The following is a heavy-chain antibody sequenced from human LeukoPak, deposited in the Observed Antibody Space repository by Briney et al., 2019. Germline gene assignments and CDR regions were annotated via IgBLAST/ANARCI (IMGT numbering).Heavy chain of an antibody. CDR2: FDPEDGET. CDR3: ARDPGIVVVPAAPRFDP. CDR1: GYTLTELS. Sequence: ASVKVSCKVSGYTLTELSMHWVRQAPGKGLEWMGGFDPEDGETIYAQKFQGRVTMTEDTSTDTAYMELSSLRSDDTAVYYCARDPGIVVVPAAPRFDPWGQGTLVTVSS. D-gene: IGHD2-2*01. J-gene: IGHJ5*02. V-gene: IGHV1-24*01.